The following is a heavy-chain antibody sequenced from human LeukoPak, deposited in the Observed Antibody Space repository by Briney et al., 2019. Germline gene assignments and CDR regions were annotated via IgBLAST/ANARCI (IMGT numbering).Heavy chain of an antibody. Sequence: PSETLSLTCTVSGGSISSGDYHWSWIRQPPGKGLEWIGYIYYSGSTYYNPSLKSRVTISVDTSKNQFSLKLSSVTAADTAVYYCAREAAAALRVFDYWGQGTLVTVSS. J-gene: IGHJ4*02. D-gene: IGHD6-13*01. V-gene: IGHV4-30-4*01. CDR1: GGSISSGDYH. CDR2: IYYSGST. CDR3: AREAAAALRVFDY.